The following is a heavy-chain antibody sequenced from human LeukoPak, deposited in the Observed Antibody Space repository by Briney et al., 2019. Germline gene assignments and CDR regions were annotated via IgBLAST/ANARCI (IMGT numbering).Heavy chain of an antibody. D-gene: IGHD3-22*01. J-gene: IGHJ4*02. CDR2: INHSGST. V-gene: IGHV4-34*01. Sequence: SETLSLTCAVYGGSFSGYYWSWIRQPPGKGLEWIGEINHSGSTNYNPSLKSRVTISVDTSKNQFSLKLSSVTAADTAVYYCARHAAGITMIVVVITTLFDYWGQGTLVTVSS. CDR3: ARHAAGITMIVVVITTLFDY. CDR1: GGSFSGYY.